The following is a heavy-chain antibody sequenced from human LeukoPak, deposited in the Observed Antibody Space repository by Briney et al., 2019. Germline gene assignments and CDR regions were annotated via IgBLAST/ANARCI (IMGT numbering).Heavy chain of an antibody. D-gene: IGHD5-18*01. Sequence: GGSLRLSCAASGFTFSSYGMHWVRQAPGKGLEWVAAISNDGSNKYYAESVKGRFTTSRDNSKNTVYLQMNSLRAEDTAVYYCAKGIHFPTYYYYGMDVWGHGTTVTVSS. J-gene: IGHJ6*02. V-gene: IGHV3-30*18. CDR3: AKGIHFPTYYYYGMDV. CDR2: ISNDGSNK. CDR1: GFTFSSYG.